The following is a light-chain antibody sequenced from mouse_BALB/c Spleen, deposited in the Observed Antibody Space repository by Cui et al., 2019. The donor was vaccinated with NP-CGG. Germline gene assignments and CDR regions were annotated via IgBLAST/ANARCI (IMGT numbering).Light chain of an antibody. CDR3: ALWYSNHWV. J-gene: IGLJ1*01. CDR2: GTN. V-gene: IGLV1*01. CDR1: TGAVTTNNY. Sequence: QAVVTQESALTTSPGETVTLTCRSSTGAVTTNNYANWVQEKPDHLFTGLIGGTNNRAPGVPDRFSGSLMGDKAALTITGAQTEDEAIYFCALWYSNHWVFGGGTKLTVL.